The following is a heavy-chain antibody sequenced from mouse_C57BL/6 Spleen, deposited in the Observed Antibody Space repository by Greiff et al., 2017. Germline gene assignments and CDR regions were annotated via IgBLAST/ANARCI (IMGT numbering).Heavy chain of an antibody. J-gene: IGHJ3*01. Sequence: QVQLQQPGAELVKPGASVKLSCKASGYTFTSYWMQWVKQRPGQGLEWIGEIDPSDSYTNYNQKFKGKATLTVDTSSSTAYMPLSSLTSEDSAVYYCARPRSGYVWFAYWGQGTLVTVSA. CDR2: IDPSDSYT. CDR3: ARPRSGYVWFAY. CDR1: GYTFTSYW. V-gene: IGHV1-50*01. D-gene: IGHD3-2*02.